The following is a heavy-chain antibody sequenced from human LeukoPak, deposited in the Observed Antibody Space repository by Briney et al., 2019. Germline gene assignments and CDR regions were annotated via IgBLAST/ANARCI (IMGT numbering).Heavy chain of an antibody. V-gene: IGHV3-49*04. CDR1: GFTFGDYA. D-gene: IGHD5-12*01. CDR2: FRGRYYGGTT. Sequence: GGSLRLSCIASGFTFGDYAVNWVRQAPGKGLEWVGFFRGRYYGGTTEYAASVKGRFTISGDDSKSIAYLQMNSLKPEDTGVYYCTRLNTPGYDSALVYWGHGTLVTVSS. CDR3: TRLNTPGYDSALVY. J-gene: IGHJ4*01.